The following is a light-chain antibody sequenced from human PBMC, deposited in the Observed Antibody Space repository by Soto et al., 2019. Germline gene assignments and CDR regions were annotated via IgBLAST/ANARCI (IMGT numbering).Light chain of an antibody. CDR2: DAS. V-gene: IGKV3-11*01. CDR3: QHRYRWSRI. CDR1: QSVSSTS. Sequence: EIVLTQSPATLSLSPGERATLSCRASQSVSSTSLTWLQQKPGQAPRLLIYDASTRATGIPARFTVSGSGTDFTLTITSLVHEDFAFYDCQHRYRWSRIFGKGTRLE. J-gene: IGKJ2*01.